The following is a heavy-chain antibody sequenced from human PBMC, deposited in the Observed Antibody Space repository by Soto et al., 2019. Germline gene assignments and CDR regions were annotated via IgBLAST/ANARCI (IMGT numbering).Heavy chain of an antibody. CDR2: IYYSGST. V-gene: IGHV4-59*01. CDR1: GAPSVVTT. D-gene: IGHD6-13*01. J-gene: IGHJ4*02. CDR3: ASGWGAAAANPFDY. Sequence: PSETLSLTCTVSGAPSVVTTGAGSGSPTGKGLEWIGYIYYSGSTNYNPSLKSRVTISVDTSKNQFSLKLSSVTAADTAVYYCASGWGAAAANPFDYWGQGTLVTVSS.